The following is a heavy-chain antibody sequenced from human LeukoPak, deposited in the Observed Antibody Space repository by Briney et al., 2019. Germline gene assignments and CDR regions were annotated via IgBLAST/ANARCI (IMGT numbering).Heavy chain of an antibody. V-gene: IGHV3-23*01. CDR3: TREGTIVVGDAFDL. CDR2: IGGGGGST. Sequence: SGGSLRLSCAAAGFTFSSYAMSWVRQAPGKGLEWVSGIGGGGGSTYYADSVKGRFTISRDSAKNSLNLQMNSLRAEDTAVYYCTREGTIVVGDAFDLWGQGTMVTVSS. CDR1: GFTFSSYA. D-gene: IGHD2-15*01. J-gene: IGHJ3*01.